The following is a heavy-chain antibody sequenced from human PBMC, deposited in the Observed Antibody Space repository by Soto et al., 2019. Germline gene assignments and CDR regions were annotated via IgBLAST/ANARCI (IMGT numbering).Heavy chain of an antibody. CDR3: ARGQFDDSSGGFDY. CDR2: ISIGGRSI. CDR1: GVTFRNYN. D-gene: IGHD3-22*01. J-gene: IGHJ4*02. Sequence: PGGSLRLSCAASGVTFRNYNMNWVRQVPGKGLEWVAHISIGGRSINYADSVKGRFTISRDDAENTLYLQMNSLRAEDTAVYYCARGQFDDSSGGFDYWGQGTLVTVSS. V-gene: IGHV3-21*05.